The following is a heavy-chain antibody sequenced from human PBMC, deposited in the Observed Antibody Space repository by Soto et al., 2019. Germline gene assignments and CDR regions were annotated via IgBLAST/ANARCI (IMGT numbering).Heavy chain of an antibody. CDR1: GYTFTTYG. D-gene: IGHD2-15*01. CDR3: ARGQGEDCSGGSLCASGYCSGMDV. Sequence: QVQLVQSGAEVKKPGASVKVSCKASGYTFTTYGITWVRQAPGQGLEWVGWISAYDRHTGYAQKLQDRVTMSTDRGTSTAQMHLRRMRCDDSAVYYCARGQGEDCSGGSLCASGYCSGMDVWGQGTTVTVSS. CDR2: ISAYDRHT. V-gene: IGHV1-18*01. J-gene: IGHJ6*02.